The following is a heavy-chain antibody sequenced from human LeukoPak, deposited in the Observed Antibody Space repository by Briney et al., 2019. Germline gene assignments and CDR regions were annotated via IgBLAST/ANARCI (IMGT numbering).Heavy chain of an antibody. J-gene: IGHJ5*02. CDR3: ARDRWFDP. CDR2: INHSGST. V-gene: IGHV4-34*01. CDR1: GGSFSGYY. Sequence: SETLSLTCAVYGGSFSGYYWSWIRQPPGKGLEWIGEINHSGSTNYNPSLKSRVTISVDTSKNQFSLKLSSVTAADTAVYYCARDRWFDPWGQGTLVTVSS.